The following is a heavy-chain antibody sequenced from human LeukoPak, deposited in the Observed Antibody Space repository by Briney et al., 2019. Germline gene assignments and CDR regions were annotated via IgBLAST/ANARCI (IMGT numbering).Heavy chain of an antibody. CDR3: ARLSGYDSSGYYSRFDY. CDR1: GFTFSSYG. J-gene: IGHJ4*02. Sequence: TGGSLRLSCAASGFTFSSYGMHWVRQAPGKGLEWVAVISYDGSKKYYADSVKGRLTISRDNSKNTLYLQMNSLRAEDTAVYYCARLSGYDSSGYYSRFDYWGQGTLVTVSS. D-gene: IGHD3-22*01. CDR2: ISYDGSKK. V-gene: IGHV3-30*03.